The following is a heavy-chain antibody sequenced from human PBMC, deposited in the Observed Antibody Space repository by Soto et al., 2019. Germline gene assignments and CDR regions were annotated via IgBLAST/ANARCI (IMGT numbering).Heavy chain of an antibody. V-gene: IGHV5-51*01. Sequence: GESLKISCKGSGYSFTSYWIGWVRQMPGKGLVWMGIIYPGDSDTRYSPSFQGQVTISADKSISTAYLQWSSLKASDTAMYYCAIGYCTNGVCYEYYFDYWGQGTLVTVSS. J-gene: IGHJ4*02. D-gene: IGHD2-8*01. CDR1: GYSFTSYW. CDR2: IYPGDSDT. CDR3: AIGYCTNGVCYEYYFDY.